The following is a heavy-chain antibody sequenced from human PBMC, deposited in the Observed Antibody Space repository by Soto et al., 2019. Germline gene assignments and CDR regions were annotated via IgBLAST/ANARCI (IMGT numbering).Heavy chain of an antibody. CDR1: GFIFSTYG. CDR3: ATEEYSGSSKYYFDY. V-gene: IGHV3-33*01. D-gene: IGHD6-6*01. Sequence: GGSLRLSCAASGFIFSTYGMHWVRQAPGKGLEWVAIIWYDGSNTYYADFVKGRFTISRDNSKNTLYLQMNGLRAEDTALYYCATEEYSGSSKYYFDYWGQGTLVTVSS. CDR2: IWYDGSNT. J-gene: IGHJ4*02.